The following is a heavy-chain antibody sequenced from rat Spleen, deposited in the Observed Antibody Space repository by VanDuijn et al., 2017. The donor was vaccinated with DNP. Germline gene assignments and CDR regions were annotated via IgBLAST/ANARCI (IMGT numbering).Heavy chain of an antibody. CDR1: GFTFSDCY. CDR3: ARHGVAYYGYNYASYYFDY. J-gene: IGHJ2*01. D-gene: IGHD1-9*01. V-gene: IGHV5-29*01. Sequence: EVQLVESGGGLVQPGRSLKLSCAASGFTFSDCYMAWVRQAPTKGLEWVAIISYDGSSSYYRDSVKGRFTIPRDNAKTTLYLQMDSLRSEETATYYCARHGVAYYGYNYASYYFDYWGQGVMVTVSS. CDR2: ISYDGSSS.